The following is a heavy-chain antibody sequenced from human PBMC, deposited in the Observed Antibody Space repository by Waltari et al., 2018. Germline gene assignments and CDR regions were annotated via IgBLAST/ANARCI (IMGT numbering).Heavy chain of an antibody. CDR3: ARGWGGGDYYYYYMNV. V-gene: IGHV4-38-2*02. CDR2: ISQSGRT. Sequence: QVQLQESGPGLVKPSETLSLTCIVSGYSISSGYYWGWIRQPPGKGLEWIGSISQSGRTHYNPSLRSRVTISVDTSKNHFSLKLSSVTAADTAVYYCARGWGGGDYYYYYMNVWGKGTTVTISS. J-gene: IGHJ6*03. D-gene: IGHD2-21*01. CDR1: GYSISSGYY.